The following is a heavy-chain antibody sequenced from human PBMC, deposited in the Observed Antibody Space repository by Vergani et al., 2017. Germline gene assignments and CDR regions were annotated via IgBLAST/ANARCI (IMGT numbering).Heavy chain of an antibody. CDR1: GFIFSDYY. J-gene: IGHJ5*02. CDR2: ISDGGETK. CDR3: GRKQSPASLMDKPIDI. V-gene: IGHV3-11*01. D-gene: IGHD1/OR15-1a*01. Sequence: QVKLEESGGGVVQPGRSLRLSCAASGFIFSDYYMTWIRQTPGNGLEWLAHISDGGETKMYAESLKGRFTVSRDNTKNLLILQMKTLKVDDTATYYCGRKQSPASLMDKPIDIWGQGTLVTVSS.